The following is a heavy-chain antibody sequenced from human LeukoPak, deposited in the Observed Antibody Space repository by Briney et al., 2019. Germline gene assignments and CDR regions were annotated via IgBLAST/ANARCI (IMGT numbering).Heavy chain of an antibody. D-gene: IGHD3-3*01. CDR1: GGSISGYY. CDR2: IYYSGST. Sequence: SETLSLTCTVSGGSISGYYWSWIRQPPGKGLEWIGYIYYSGSTNYNPSLKSRVTISVDTSKNQFSLKLSSVTAADTAVYYCARHSTMEDFWSGYTNYYYGMDVWGQGTTVTVSS. J-gene: IGHJ6*02. CDR3: ARHSTMEDFWSGYTNYYYGMDV. V-gene: IGHV4-59*08.